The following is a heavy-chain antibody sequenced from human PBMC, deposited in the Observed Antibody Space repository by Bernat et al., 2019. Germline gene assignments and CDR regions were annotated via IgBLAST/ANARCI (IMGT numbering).Heavy chain of an antibody. CDR2: ISSSSSYT. CDR3: ARAKEVVVTAIQDFDY. V-gene: IGHV3-11*05. J-gene: IGHJ4*02. Sequence: QVQLVESGGGLVKLGGSLRLSCAASGFTFSDYYMSWIRQAPGKGLEWVSYISSSSSYTNYADSVKGRFTISRDNAKNSLYLQMNSLRAEDTAVYYCARAKEVVVTAIQDFDYWGQGTLVTVSS. D-gene: IGHD2-21*02. CDR1: GFTFSDYY.